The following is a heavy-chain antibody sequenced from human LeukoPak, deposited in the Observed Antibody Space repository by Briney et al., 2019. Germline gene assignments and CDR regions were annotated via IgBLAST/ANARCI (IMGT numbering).Heavy chain of an antibody. Sequence: GGSLRLSCAASGFTFSNYWMTWVRQAPGKGLEWVANIKQDGSEKYYVDSVKGRFTISRDNSKNTVYLQMTNLRVEDTAVYFCARGYCTATDCHGGWWFHLWGQGTLVSVSS. J-gene: IGHJ5*02. CDR1: GFTFSNYW. CDR2: IKQDGSEK. CDR3: ARGYCTATDCHGGWWFHL. V-gene: IGHV3-7*03. D-gene: IGHD2-8*02.